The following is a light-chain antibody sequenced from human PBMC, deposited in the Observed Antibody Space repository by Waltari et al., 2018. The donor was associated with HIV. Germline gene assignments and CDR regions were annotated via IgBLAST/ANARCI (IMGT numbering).Light chain of an antibody. CDR3: SSYATTNDFYVL. CDR2: EVY. CDR1: NSDIGNFDY. V-gene: IGLV2-8*01. Sequence: ISCTGTNSDIGNFDYVAWYQQHPGKPPKLIISEVYKRPSGVPNRFSGSKSGNTASLTVSGLQAEDEADYYCSSYATTNDFYVLFGGGTKLTVL. J-gene: IGLJ2*01.